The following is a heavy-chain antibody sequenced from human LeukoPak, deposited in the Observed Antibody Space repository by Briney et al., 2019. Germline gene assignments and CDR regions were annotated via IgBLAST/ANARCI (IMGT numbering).Heavy chain of an antibody. CDR3: ARNRDGYNSFDY. D-gene: IGHD5-24*01. CDR2: IYYSGSS. J-gene: IGHJ4*02. Sequence: PSQTLSLICTVSGGSINNGGYYWSWIRQHPGKGLEWIGYIYYSGSSYYNPSLRSRVTISVDTSKNHFSLKLSSVTAADTAVYYCARNRDGYNSFDYWGQGTLVTVSS. V-gene: IGHV4-31*03. CDR1: GGSINNGGYY.